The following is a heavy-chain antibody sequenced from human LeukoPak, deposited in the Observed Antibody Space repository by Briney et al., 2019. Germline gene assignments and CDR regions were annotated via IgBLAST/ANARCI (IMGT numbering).Heavy chain of an antibody. Sequence: GGSLRLSCAASGFTFSSYWMSWVRQAPGKGLEWVANIKQDGSEKYYVDSVKGRFTISRDNAKNSLYLQMNSLRAEDTAVYYCARQGRYYYDSSGYYYLDYWGQGTLVTVSS. V-gene: IGHV3-7*01. J-gene: IGHJ4*02. CDR1: GFTFSSYW. CDR3: ARQGRYYYDSSGYYYLDY. D-gene: IGHD3-22*01. CDR2: IKQDGSEK.